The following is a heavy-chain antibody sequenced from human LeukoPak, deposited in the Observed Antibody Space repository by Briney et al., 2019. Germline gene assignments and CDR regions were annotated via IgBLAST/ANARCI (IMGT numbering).Heavy chain of an antibody. CDR2: INPSGGST. CDR1: GYTFTSYY. CDR3: AREGFSAAGTCWFDP. D-gene: IGHD6-13*01. J-gene: IGHJ5*02. V-gene: IGHV1-46*01. Sequence: GASVKVSCKASGYTFTSYYMHWVRQAPGQGLEWMGIINPSGGSTSYAQKFQGRVTMTRDTSTSTAYMELSSLRSEDTAVYYCAREGFSAAGTCWFDPWGQGTLVTVSS.